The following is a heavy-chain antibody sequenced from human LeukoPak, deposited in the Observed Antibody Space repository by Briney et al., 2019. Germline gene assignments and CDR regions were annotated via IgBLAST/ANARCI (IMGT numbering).Heavy chain of an antibody. D-gene: IGHD6-13*01. CDR2: IKEDGSEK. Sequence: GGSLRLSCAASGFTFSSYAMSWVRQAPGKGLEWVANIKEDGSEKHYVDSVNGRFTISRDNAKNSVYLQMNSLRAEDTAVYYCARIMNSSPDYWGQGTLVTVSS. V-gene: IGHV3-7*01. J-gene: IGHJ4*02. CDR3: ARIMNSSPDY. CDR1: GFTFSSYA.